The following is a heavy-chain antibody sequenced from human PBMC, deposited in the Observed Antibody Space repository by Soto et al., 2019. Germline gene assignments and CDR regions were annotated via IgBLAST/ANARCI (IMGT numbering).Heavy chain of an antibody. CDR1: GYTFSNYY. CDR3: ARDPNYPRGMDV. J-gene: IGHJ6*02. V-gene: IGHV1-46*01. CDR2: INPSGGTT. Sequence: QVQLVQSGAEVKKPGASVKVSCKASGYTFSNYYMHWVRQAPGQGLEWMGIINPSGGTTSYAQKFQGRXXMXRXXSTSTVYMELSSLKSEDTAVYYCARDPNYPRGMDVWGQGTTVTVSS. D-gene: IGHD1-7*01.